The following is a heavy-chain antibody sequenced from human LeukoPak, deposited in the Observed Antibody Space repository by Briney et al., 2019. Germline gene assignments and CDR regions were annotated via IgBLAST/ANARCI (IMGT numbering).Heavy chain of an antibody. CDR2: IIPNLGIA. CDR1: GGTFSSYA. Sequence: SVKVSCKASGGTFSSYAISWVRQAPGQGLEWMGRIIPNLGIANYAQKFQGRVTITPDKSTSTAYMELSSLRSEDTAVYYCARVLTYGVARQDIVVVPAAKCGMDVWGQGTTVTVSS. V-gene: IGHV1-69*04. D-gene: IGHD2-2*01. J-gene: IGHJ6*02. CDR3: ARVLTYGVARQDIVVVPAAKCGMDV.